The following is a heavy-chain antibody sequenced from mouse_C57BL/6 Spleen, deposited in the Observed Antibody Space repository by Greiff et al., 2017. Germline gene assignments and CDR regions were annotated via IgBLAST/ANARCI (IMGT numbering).Heavy chain of an antibody. CDR1: GFSLTSYG. V-gene: IGHV2-2*01. J-gene: IGHJ2*01. Sequence: QVQLKESGPGLVQPSQSLSITCTVSGFSLTSYGVHWVRQSPGKGLEWLGVIWSGGSTDYNAEFISRMSISKDNSKSQVFFKMNSLQTDETAIYYCARRWNDYFDYWGQGTTLTVSS. CDR3: ARRWNDYFDY. D-gene: IGHD1-1*02. CDR2: IWSGGST.